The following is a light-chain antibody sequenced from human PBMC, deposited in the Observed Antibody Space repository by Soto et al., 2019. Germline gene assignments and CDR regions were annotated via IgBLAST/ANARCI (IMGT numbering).Light chain of an antibody. J-gene: IGLJ1*01. Sequence: QSVLSQPPSVSGAPGQRVTVSCTGSSSNIGARYEVHWYQQLPGTAPKLLIYGNSNRPSGVPDRFSGSKSGTSASLAITGLQAEDEADYYYQSYDSSLSGYVFGTGTKLSVL. CDR2: GNS. CDR1: SSNIGARYE. V-gene: IGLV1-40*01. CDR3: QSYDSSLSGYV.